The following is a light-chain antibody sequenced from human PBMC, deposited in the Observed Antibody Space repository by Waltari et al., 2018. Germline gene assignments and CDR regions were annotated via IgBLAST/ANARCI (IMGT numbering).Light chain of an antibody. J-gene: IGLJ2*01. CDR3: ASYTSTNTVI. CDR1: SSDIGGYNY. Sequence: QSALTQPASVSASPGQSITISCTGTSSDIGGYNYVSWYQKHPGKVPKLMIYDVARWPSGVSNRFSGSKSGNTASLTISGLQAEDEADYYCASYTSTNTVIFGGGTKVTVL. CDR2: DVA. V-gene: IGLV2-14*03.